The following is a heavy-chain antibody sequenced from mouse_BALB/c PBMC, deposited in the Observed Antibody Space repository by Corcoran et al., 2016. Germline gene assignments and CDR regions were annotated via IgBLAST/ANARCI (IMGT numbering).Heavy chain of an antibody. CDR3: ASGTGAMDY. Sequence: EVQLQQSGPELVKPGASVKLSCKAFGYPFTSYVMHWVKQKPGQGLGWIGYINPYNDGTKYNEKFKGKATLTSDKSSSTAYMELSSLTSEDSAVYYCASGTGAMDYWGQGTSVTVSS. CDR1: GYPFTSYV. D-gene: IGHD4-1*01. CDR2: INPYNDGT. J-gene: IGHJ4*01. V-gene: IGHV1S136*01.